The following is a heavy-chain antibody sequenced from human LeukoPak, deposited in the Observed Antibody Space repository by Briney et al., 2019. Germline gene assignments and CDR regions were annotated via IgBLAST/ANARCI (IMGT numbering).Heavy chain of an antibody. CDR2: ISTSSTYT. D-gene: IGHD3-10*01. CDR3: ARRSAMVPNWFDP. J-gene: IGHJ5*02. Sequence: GGSLRLSCAASGFTFSSYNMNWVRQAPGKGLEWVPSISTSSTYTYYADSVKGRFTISRDNAKNSLYLQMNSLRAEDTAVYYCARRSAMVPNWFDPWGQGTLVTVSS. V-gene: IGHV3-21*01. CDR1: GFTFSSYN.